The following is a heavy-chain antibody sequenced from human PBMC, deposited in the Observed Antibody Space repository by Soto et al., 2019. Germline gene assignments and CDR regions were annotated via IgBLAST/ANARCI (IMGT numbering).Heavy chain of an antibody. CDR3: AHRRGYNCWSAYFTGIQGALDI. CDR2: IYWDDDK. V-gene: IGHV2-5*02. J-gene: IGHJ3*02. CDR1: GFSLSTSGEG. Sequence: QITLKESGPTLVKPTQTLTLTCIFSGFSLSTSGEGVGWIRQPPGKALEWLAFIYWDDDKRYSPSLKTRLTITKDTSKTHVVLTMTNVDPVDTATNYCAHRRGYNCWSAYFTGIQGALDIWGPGSMVAVSA. D-gene: IGHD3-3*01.